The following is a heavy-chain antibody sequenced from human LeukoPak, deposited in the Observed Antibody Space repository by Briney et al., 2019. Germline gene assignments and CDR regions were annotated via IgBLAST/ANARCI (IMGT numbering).Heavy chain of an antibody. J-gene: IGHJ5*02. CDR3: GRWGVSAGLDR. V-gene: IGHV3-48*03. Sequence: GGSLRLSCEASGFMFSGFDMTWVRQAPGKGLEWLSYISASGTVKYYGDSVRGRFAISRDNAQSSLYLQMDSLRGDDSAVHYCGRWGVSAGLDRWGQGTLVTVSS. CDR2: ISASGTVK. D-gene: IGHD3-10*01. CDR1: GFMFSGFD.